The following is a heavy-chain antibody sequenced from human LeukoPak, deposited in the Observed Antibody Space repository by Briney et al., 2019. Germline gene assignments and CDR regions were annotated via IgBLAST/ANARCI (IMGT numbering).Heavy chain of an antibody. J-gene: IGHJ5*02. CDR3: ARGSPRYCSSTSCRWGFDP. D-gene: IGHD2-2*01. V-gene: IGHV4-34*01. CDR2: INHSGST. Sequence: SETLSLTWAVDVGSFSGYYGSWIRQPPWKGLEWMGEINHSGSTNYNPSLKSRVTISVDTSKNQFSLKLSSVTAADTAVYYCARGSPRYCSSTSCRWGFDPWGQGTLVTVSS. CDR1: VGSFSGYY.